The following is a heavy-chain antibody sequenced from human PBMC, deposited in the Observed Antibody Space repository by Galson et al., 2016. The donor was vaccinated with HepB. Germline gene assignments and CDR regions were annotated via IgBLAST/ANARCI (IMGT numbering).Heavy chain of an antibody. J-gene: IGHJ4*02. Sequence: LRLSCAASGFTFTAYAMTWVRQAPGKGLEWVSSISAPPFGSNTYYADSVKGRFTITRDNSKNTLYLEMNSLRAEDTAVYYCAKGGLCGGDCQRPPDWGQGTLVSVSS. CDR2: ISAPPFGSNT. D-gene: IGHD2-21*02. V-gene: IGHV3-23*01. CDR1: GFTFTAYA. CDR3: AKGGLCGGDCQRPPD.